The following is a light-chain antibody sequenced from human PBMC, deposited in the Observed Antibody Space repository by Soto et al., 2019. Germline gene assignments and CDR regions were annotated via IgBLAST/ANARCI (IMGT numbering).Light chain of an antibody. CDR1: QSVSSY. Sequence: EIVLTQSPATLSLSPGERATLSCRASQSVSSYLAWYQQKPGQAPRLLIYDASNRATGIPDRFSGSGSGTDFTLTISRLEPEDFATYYCQQLNSYPITFGQGTRLEIK. CDR3: QQLNSYPIT. V-gene: IGKV3-11*01. CDR2: DAS. J-gene: IGKJ5*01.